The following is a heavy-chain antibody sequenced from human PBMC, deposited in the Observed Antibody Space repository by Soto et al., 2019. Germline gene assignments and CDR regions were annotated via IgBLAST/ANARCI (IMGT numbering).Heavy chain of an antibody. V-gene: IGHV3-15*01. CDR2: IKSKTDGGTP. Sequence: PGGSLRLSCAASGFTFSNAWMSWVRQAPGKGLEWVGRIKSKTDGGTPDYAAPVKGRFTISRDDSKNTLYLQMNSLKTEDTAVYYCTTAFRYNWNHGFDYRGQGPLVTVSS. CDR1: GFTFSNAW. D-gene: IGHD1-20*01. J-gene: IGHJ4*02. CDR3: TTAFRYNWNHGFDY.